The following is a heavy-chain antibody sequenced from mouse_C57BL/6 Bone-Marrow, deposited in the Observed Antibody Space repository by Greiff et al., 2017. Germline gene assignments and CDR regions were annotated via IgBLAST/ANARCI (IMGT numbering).Heavy chain of an antibody. CDR3: AKDYYGSSDYAMDY. Sequence: VQLQQSGPGLVQPSQSLSITCTVSGFSLTSNGVHWVRQSPGKGLEWLGVIWRGGSTDYNAAFLSRLSITKDNSKSQVFFKMNSLQADDTAIYYCAKDYYGSSDYAMDYWGQGTSVTVSS. J-gene: IGHJ4*01. CDR1: GFSLTSNG. D-gene: IGHD1-1*01. CDR2: IWRGGST. V-gene: IGHV2-5*01.